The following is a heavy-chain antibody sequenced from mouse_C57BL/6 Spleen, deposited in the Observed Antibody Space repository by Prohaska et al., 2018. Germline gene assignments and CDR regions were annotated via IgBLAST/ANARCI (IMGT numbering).Heavy chain of an antibody. CDR2: IYPGDGDT. CDR1: GYAFSSYW. J-gene: IGHJ1*03. D-gene: IGHD3-1*01. V-gene: IGHV1-80*01. Sequence: HVQLQQSGAELAKPGASVKISCKASGYAFSSYWMNWVKQRHGKGLEWIGQIYPGDGDTNYNGKFKGKATLTADNSSGTASMQLCSLTHDDSAVDFRASEGARRGYFAFWGTGTTVTVSS. CDR3: ASEGARRGYFAF.